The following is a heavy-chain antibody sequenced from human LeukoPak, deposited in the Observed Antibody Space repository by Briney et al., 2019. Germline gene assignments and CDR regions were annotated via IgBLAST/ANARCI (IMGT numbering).Heavy chain of an antibody. CDR3: ARDSGDGYYYYYYMDV. V-gene: IGHV4-59*01. D-gene: IGHD4-17*01. CDR1: GGSISSYY. Sequence: SENLSLTCTVSGGSISSYYWSWIRQPPGKGLEWIGYIYYSGSTNYNPSLKSRVTISVDTSKNQFSLKLSSVTAADTAVYYCARDSGDGYYYYYYMDVWGKGTTVTVSS. J-gene: IGHJ6*03. CDR2: IYYSGST.